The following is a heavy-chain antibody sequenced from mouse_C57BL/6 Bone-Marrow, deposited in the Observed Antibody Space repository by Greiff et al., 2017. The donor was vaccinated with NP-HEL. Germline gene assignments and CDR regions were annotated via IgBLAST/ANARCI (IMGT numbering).Heavy chain of an antibody. CDR2: INPGSGGT. J-gene: IGHJ2*01. Sequence: QVQLQQSGAELVRPGTSVKVSCKASGYAFTNYLIEWVKQRPGQGLEWIGVINPGSGGTNYNEKFKGKATLTADKSSSTAYMQLSSLKSEDSAVYFCARWDYYGSSNYWGQGTTLTVSS. CDR3: ARWDYYGSSNY. V-gene: IGHV1-54*01. CDR1: GYAFTNYL. D-gene: IGHD1-1*01.